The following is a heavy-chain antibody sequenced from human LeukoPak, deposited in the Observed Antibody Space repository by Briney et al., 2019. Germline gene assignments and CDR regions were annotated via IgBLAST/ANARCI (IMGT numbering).Heavy chain of an antibody. V-gene: IGHV1-46*01. Sequence: GASVKVSCKASGGTFSSYAISWVRQAPGQGLEWMGIINPSGGSTSYAQKFQGRVTMTRDTSTSTVYMELSSLRSEDTAVYYCARDHYYDSSGYLDYWGQGTLVTVSS. CDR3: ARDHYYDSSGYLDY. CDR1: GGTFSSYA. J-gene: IGHJ4*02. CDR2: INPSGGST. D-gene: IGHD3-22*01.